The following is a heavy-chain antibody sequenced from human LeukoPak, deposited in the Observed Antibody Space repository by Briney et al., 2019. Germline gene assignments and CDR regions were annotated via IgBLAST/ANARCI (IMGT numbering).Heavy chain of an antibody. CDR3: ASYYASGLFDY. Sequence: GGSLRLSCAASGFSFSRYAMHWVRQAPGKGLEWVASIRYDGTDKYYQGSVKGRFTISRDNSKSTLYLQMNILRADDAALYYCASYYASGLFDYWGQGTLVTVSS. CDR1: GFSFSRYA. D-gene: IGHD3-10*01. J-gene: IGHJ4*02. CDR2: IRYDGTDK. V-gene: IGHV3-30*02.